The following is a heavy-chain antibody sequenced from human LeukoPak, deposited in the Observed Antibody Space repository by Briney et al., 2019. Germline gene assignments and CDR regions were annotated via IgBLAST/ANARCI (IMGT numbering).Heavy chain of an antibody. Sequence: GASVKVSCKASGYTFTSYDTNWVRQATGQGLEWMGWMNPNSGNTGYAQKFQGRVTMTRNTSISTAYMELSSLRSEDTAVYYCARGPYYYDSSGYYPFDYWGQGTLVSVSS. CDR2: MNPNSGNT. J-gene: IGHJ4*02. V-gene: IGHV1-8*01. CDR1: GYTFTSYD. CDR3: ARGPYYYDSSGYYPFDY. D-gene: IGHD3-22*01.